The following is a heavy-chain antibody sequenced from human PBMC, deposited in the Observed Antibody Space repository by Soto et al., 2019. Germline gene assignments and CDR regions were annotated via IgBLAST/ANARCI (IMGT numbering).Heavy chain of an antibody. J-gene: IGHJ6*02. D-gene: IGHD3-10*02. Sequence: GASVKVSCKASGGTFSSYAISWVRQAPGQGLEWMGGIIPIFGTANYAQKFQGRVTITADESTSTAYMELSSLRSEDTAVYYCARGTPVRVAPRYYYYGMDVWGQGTTVTVSS. V-gene: IGHV1-69*13. CDR2: IIPIFGTA. CDR3: ARGTPVRVAPRYYYYGMDV. CDR1: GGTFSSYA.